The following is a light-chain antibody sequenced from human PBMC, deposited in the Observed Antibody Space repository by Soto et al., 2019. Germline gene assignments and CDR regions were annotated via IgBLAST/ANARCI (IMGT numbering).Light chain of an antibody. V-gene: IGLV2-14*01. CDR1: SSDVGNYKY. Sequence: ALTQPASVSGSPGQSVTISCTGTSSDVGNYKYVSWYQQHPGKAPKLMIYEVSNRPSGVSNRFSGSKSGNTASLTISGLQAEDETDYYCFSYTSSGTYVFGTGTKVTVL. CDR2: EVS. CDR3: FSYTSSGTYV. J-gene: IGLJ1*01.